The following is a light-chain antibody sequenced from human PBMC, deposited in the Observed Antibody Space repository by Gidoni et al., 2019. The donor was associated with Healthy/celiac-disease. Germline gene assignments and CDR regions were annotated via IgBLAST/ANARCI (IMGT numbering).Light chain of an antibody. Sequence: SYELTQPPSVSVSPGQTASITCSGHKLGDKYACWYQQKPGQSPVLVIYQDSKRPSGIPERFSGSNSGNTATLTISGTQAMDEADYYGKAWDSSTVVFGGGTKLTVL. J-gene: IGLJ2*01. V-gene: IGLV3-1*01. CDR1: KLGDKY. CDR3: KAWDSSTVV. CDR2: QDS.